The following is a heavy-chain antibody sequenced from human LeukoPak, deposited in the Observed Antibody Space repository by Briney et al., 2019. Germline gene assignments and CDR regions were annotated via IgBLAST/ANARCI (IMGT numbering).Heavy chain of an antibody. J-gene: IGHJ5*02. CDR3: AGNYAGYSSGWYGRFDP. CDR1: GGSISSYY. Sequence: PSETLSLTCTVPGGSISSYYWSWIRQPAGKGLEWIGRIYTSGSTNYNPSLKSRVTMSVDTSKNQFSLKLSSVTAADTAVYYCAGNYAGYSSGWYGRFDPWGQGTLVTVSS. CDR2: IYTSGST. V-gene: IGHV4-4*07. D-gene: IGHD6-19*01.